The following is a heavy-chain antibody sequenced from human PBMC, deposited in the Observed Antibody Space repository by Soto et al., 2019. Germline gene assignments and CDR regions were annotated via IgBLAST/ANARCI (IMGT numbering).Heavy chain of an antibody. CDR3: AKRWGSGPGDYYYGMDV. V-gene: IGHV3-23*01. Sequence: GGSLRLSCAASGFTFSSYAMSWVRQAPGKGLEWVSAISGSGGSTYYADSVKGRFTISRDNSKNTLYLQMNSLRAEDTAVYYCAKRWGSGPGDYYYGMDVWGQGTTVTVSS. CDR2: ISGSGGST. CDR1: GFTFSSYA. J-gene: IGHJ6*02. D-gene: IGHD3-10*01.